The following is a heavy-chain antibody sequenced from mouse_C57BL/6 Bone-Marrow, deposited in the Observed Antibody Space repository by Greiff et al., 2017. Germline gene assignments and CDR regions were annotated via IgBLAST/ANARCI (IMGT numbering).Heavy chain of an antibody. Sequence: VQLQQSGPELVKPGASVKISCKASGYTFTDYYMNWVKQSHGKSLEWIGDINPNNGGTSYNQKFKGKATLTVDKSSSTAYMELRSLTSEDSAVYYCARWAAQTYGANWGQGTLVTVSA. V-gene: IGHV1-26*01. CDR3: ARWAAQTYGAN. J-gene: IGHJ3*01. CDR1: GYTFTDYY. D-gene: IGHD3-2*02. CDR2: INPNNGGT.